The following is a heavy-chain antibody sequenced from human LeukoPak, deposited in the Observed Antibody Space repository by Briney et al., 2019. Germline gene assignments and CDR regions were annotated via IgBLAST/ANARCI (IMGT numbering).Heavy chain of an antibody. J-gene: IGHJ4*02. Sequence: GGSLRLSCAASGFTFSSYAITWVRQAPGGGLEWVSSISGGGGNTYYADSVRGRFTCSRDNAKNSLYLQMNSVRAEDTAMYYCVRDGGYYGPDSWGQGALVSVSS. D-gene: IGHD3-10*01. CDR1: GFTFSSYA. CDR2: ISGGGGNT. CDR3: VRDGGYYGPDS. V-gene: IGHV3-21*01.